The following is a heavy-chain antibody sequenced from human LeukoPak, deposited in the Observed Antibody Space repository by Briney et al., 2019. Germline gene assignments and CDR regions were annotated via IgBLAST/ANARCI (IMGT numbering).Heavy chain of an antibody. CDR2: ISGSGGST. V-gene: IGHV3-23*01. CDR3: AKSNRLHMPGYFDY. D-gene: IGHD5/OR15-5a*01. Sequence: GGSLRLFCAASGFTFSSYAMSWVRQAPGKGLEGVSAISGSGGSTYYADSVKGRFTISRDNSKNTLYLQMNSLTADDTAVYYCAKSNRLHMPGYFDYWGQGTLVTVSS. J-gene: IGHJ4*02. CDR1: GFTFSSYA.